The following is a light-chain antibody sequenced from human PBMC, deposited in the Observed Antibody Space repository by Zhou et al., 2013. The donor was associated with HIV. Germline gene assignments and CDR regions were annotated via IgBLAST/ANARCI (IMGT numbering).Light chain of an antibody. CDR1: QSISSW. J-gene: IGKJ4*01. V-gene: IGKV1-5*03. Sequence: DIQMTQSPSTLSASVGDRVTITCRASQSISSWLAWYQQNPGKAPKLLIYKASRLESGVPSRFSGSGSGTEFTLTISSLQPEDFATYYCQQNYITPPLTFGGGTKIEIK. CDR2: KAS. CDR3: QQNYITPPLT.